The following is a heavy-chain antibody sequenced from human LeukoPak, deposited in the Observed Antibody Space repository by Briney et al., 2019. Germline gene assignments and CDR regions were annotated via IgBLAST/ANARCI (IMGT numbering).Heavy chain of an antibody. D-gene: IGHD5-12*01. CDR3: AKGAYDYIEMGYFES. V-gene: IGHV3-23*01. CDR1: GFSFSNFA. Sequence: PGGSLRLSCAASGFSFSNFAMSWVRQAQGKGLKWAYLIFGSSGDTFYADSVKGRFTISRDNSKNRLYLQMNSLRAEDTALYYCAKGAYDYIEMGYFESWGQGTLVTVSS. CDR2: IFGSSGDT. J-gene: IGHJ4*02.